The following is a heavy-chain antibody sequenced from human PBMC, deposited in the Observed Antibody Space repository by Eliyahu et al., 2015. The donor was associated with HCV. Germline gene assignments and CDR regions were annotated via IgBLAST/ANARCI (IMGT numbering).Heavy chain of an antibody. J-gene: IGHJ4*02. CDR1: GFXFSXYA. Sequence: EVQLLESGGGLVQPGGSLRLSCAASGFXFSXYAMSWVXQAPGKGLEWVXGISGSGGNTYYADSVNGRFTVSRDNSKNTLYLQMNSLGAEDTALYYCAKDGAYTDYIGSRRGYFDYWGQGTLVTVSP. CDR2: ISGSGGNT. V-gene: IGHV3-23*01. D-gene: IGHD4-11*01. CDR3: AKDGAYTDYIGSRRGYFDY.